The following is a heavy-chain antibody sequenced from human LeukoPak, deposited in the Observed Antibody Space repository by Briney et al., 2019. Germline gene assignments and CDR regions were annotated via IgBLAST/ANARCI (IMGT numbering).Heavy chain of an antibody. CDR1: GFTFSSYA. Sequence: GGSLRLSCAASGFTFSSYAMHWVRQAPGKGLEWVAVISYDGSNKYYADSVKGRFTISRDNSKNTLYLQMNSLRAEDTAVYYCAKWNDFWSGYYTMAGWFDPWGQGTLVTVSS. V-gene: IGHV3-30-3*02. J-gene: IGHJ5*02. D-gene: IGHD3-3*01. CDR3: AKWNDFWSGYYTMAGWFDP. CDR2: ISYDGSNK.